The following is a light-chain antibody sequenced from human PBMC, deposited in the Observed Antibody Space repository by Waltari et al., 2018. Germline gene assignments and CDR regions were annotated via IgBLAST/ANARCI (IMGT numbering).Light chain of an antibody. Sequence: QSALTQPASVSGSPGQPITISCTGTSTDVGGFKYVPWYQQHPGKAPKLMIYEVSNRPSGVSNRFSGSKSGNTASLTISGLQAEDEADYYCSSYTSSSTSFGTGTKVTVL. CDR2: EVS. J-gene: IGLJ1*01. CDR3: SSYTSSSTS. CDR1: STDVGGFKY. V-gene: IGLV2-14*01.